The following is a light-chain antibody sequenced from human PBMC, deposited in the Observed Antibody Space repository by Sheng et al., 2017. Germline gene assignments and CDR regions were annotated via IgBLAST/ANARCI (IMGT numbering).Light chain of an antibody. CDR2: KAS. CDR1: QRISNY. J-gene: IGKJ2*01. Sequence: DIQMTQSPSSLSASVGDRVTITCRASQRISNYLTWYQQKLGKAPKFLIYKASTLQGGVPSRFNGGASGTDFTFTITSLQPEDVATYYCQQYYSLPYTFGQGTKLEIK. CDR3: QQYYSLPYT. V-gene: IGKV1-33*01.